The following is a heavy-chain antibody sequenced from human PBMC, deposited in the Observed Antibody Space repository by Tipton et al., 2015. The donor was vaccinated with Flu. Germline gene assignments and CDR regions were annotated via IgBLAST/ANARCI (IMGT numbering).Heavy chain of an antibody. Sequence: TLSLTCTVSGGSISSSSYYWGWIRQPPGKGLEWIGSIYSSGSPHYNPSLKSRVTISIDTSKNQFSLRLSSVTAADTAVYYCARRDYSNYVSVPKNWFDPWGQGTLVTVSS. CDR1: GGSISSSSYY. CDR2: IYSSGSP. J-gene: IGHJ5*02. D-gene: IGHD4-11*01. V-gene: IGHV4-39*07. CDR3: ARRDYSNYVSVPKNWFDP.